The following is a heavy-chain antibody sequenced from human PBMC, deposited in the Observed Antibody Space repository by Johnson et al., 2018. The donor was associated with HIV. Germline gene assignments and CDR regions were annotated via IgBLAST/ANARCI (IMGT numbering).Heavy chain of an antibody. CDR3: ARVSLAYSYGYDAFDI. CDR2: ISSSGSTR. J-gene: IGHJ3*02. Sequence: QVQLVESGGGSVKPGGSLRLSCASSGFAFSGHNMGWIRQAPGKGLEFVSYISSSGSTRYYADSVKGRFTISRDNSKNTLYLQMNSLRAEDTAVYYCARVSLAYSYGYDAFDIWGQGTRVTVSS. V-gene: IGHV3-11*04. D-gene: IGHD5-18*01. CDR1: GFAFSGHN.